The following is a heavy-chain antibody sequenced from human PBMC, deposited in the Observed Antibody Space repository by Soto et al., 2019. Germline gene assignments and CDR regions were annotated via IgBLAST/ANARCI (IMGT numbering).Heavy chain of an antibody. CDR2: ISGSGGST. CDR1: GFTFSSYA. D-gene: IGHD6-13*01. V-gene: IGHV3-23*01. CDR3: AKDPQQLVPYYFDY. J-gene: IGHJ4*02. Sequence: LSLSCAASGFTFSSYAMSWVRQAPGKGLEWVSAISGSGGSTYYADSVKGRFTISRDNSKNTLYLQMNSLRAEDTAVYYCAKDPQQLVPYYFDYWGQGTLVTVSS.